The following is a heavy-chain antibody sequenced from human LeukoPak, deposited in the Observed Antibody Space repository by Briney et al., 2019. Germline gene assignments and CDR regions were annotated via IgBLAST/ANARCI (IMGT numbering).Heavy chain of an antibody. J-gene: IGHJ4*02. CDR2: ISYDGSNK. CDR3: AKDQSPLYEGGFDY. V-gene: IGHV3-30*18. D-gene: IGHD3-16*02. CDR1: GFTFSSYG. Sequence: GRSLRLSCAASGFTFSSYGMHWVRQAPGKGLEWVSVISYDGSNKYYADSVKGRFTISRDNSKTTLYLQMNSLRAEDTAVYYCAKDQSPLYEGGFDYWGQGTLVTVSS.